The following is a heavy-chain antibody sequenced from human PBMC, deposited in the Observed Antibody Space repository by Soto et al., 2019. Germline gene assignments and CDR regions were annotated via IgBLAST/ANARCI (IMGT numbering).Heavy chain of an antibody. CDR2: ISYDGSNK. Sequence: PGGSLRLSCAASGFTFSSYGMHWVRQAPGKGLEWVAVISYDGSNKYYADSVKGRFTISRDNSKNTLYLQMNSLRAEGTAVYYCAKDSIVGATYFDYWGQGTLVTVSS. J-gene: IGHJ4*02. D-gene: IGHD1-26*01. V-gene: IGHV3-30*18. CDR1: GFTFSSYG. CDR3: AKDSIVGATYFDY.